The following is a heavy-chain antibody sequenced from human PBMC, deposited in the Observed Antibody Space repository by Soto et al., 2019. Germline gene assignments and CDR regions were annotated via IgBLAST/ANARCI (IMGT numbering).Heavy chain of an antibody. D-gene: IGHD6-6*01. Sequence: PSETLSLTCAVYGGSFSGYYWSWIRQPPGKGLEWIGEINHSGSTNYNPSLKSRVTISVDTSKNQFSLKLSSVTAADTAVYYCARQLTIYYYGMDVWGQGTTVTVSS. CDR2: INHSGST. CDR1: GGSFSGYY. CDR3: ARQLTIYYYGMDV. V-gene: IGHV4-34*01. J-gene: IGHJ6*02.